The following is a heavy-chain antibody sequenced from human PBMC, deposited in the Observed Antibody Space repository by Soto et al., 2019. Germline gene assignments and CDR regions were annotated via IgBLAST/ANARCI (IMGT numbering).Heavy chain of an antibody. Sequence: SETLSLTCAVYGGSFSGYYWSWIRQPPGKGLEWIGEINHSGSTNYNPSLKSRVTISVDTSKNQFSLKLSSVTAADTAVYYCARIWYSSFEDWGQGTLVTVSS. CDR2: INHSGST. J-gene: IGHJ4*02. D-gene: IGHD6-13*01. CDR3: ARIWYSSFED. CDR1: GGSFSGYY. V-gene: IGHV4-34*01.